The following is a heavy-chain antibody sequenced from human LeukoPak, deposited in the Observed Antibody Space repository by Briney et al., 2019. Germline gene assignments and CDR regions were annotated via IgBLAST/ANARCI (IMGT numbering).Heavy chain of an antibody. CDR3: ARGARSSSWFKTGMNFYY. V-gene: IGHV4-39*07. CDR2: IYYSGST. D-gene: IGHD6-13*01. Sequence: SETLSLTCTVSGGSISSSSHYWGWIRQPPGKGLEWIGSIYYSGSTYYNPSLKSRVTISVDTSKNQFSQKLSSVTAADTAVYYCARGARSSSWFKTGMNFYYWGQGTLVTVSS. J-gene: IGHJ4*02. CDR1: GGSISSSSHY.